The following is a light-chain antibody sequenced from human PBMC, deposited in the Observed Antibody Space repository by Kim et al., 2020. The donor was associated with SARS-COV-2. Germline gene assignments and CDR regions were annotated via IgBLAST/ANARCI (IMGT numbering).Light chain of an antibody. CDR2: GAS. Sequence: SPEERAPLSGKASQSVNSNHVVWYPQRPGQPPRLVMDGASSRVTGTPDRFSGSGSGTDFTLTISRLEPEDFAVYYCQHYGSPPIAFGQGTRLEIK. CDR1: QSVNSNH. V-gene: IGKV3-20*01. J-gene: IGKJ5*01. CDR3: QHYGSPPIA.